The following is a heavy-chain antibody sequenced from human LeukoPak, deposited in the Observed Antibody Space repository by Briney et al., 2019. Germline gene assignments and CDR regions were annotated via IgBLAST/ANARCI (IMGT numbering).Heavy chain of an antibody. CDR1: GFTFSSYW. CDR2: INSDGGTT. CDR3: ARAGDIVTTMGV. D-gene: IGHD5-12*01. V-gene: IGHV3-74*01. J-gene: IGHJ6*02. Sequence: GGSLRLSCAASGFTFSSYWMHWARQAPGKGLVWVSRINSDGGTTTYADSVKGRFTISRDNAKNTLYLQMNSLRAEDTAVYYYARAGDIVTTMGVWGQGTTVTVSS.